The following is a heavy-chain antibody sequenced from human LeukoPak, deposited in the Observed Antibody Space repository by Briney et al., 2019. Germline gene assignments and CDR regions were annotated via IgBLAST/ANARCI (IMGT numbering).Heavy chain of an antibody. Sequence: PSETLSLTCTVSGDSISSYYWDWVRQSPGKGLEWIGYIYYSGSTNCDPSLKSRVTISVDTSKNQFSLKLSSVTAADTAVYYCARGSAITMVWGVIRRWFDPWGQGTLVTVSS. CDR3: ARGSAITMVWGVIRRWFDP. V-gene: IGHV4-59*12. D-gene: IGHD3-10*01. J-gene: IGHJ5*02. CDR2: IYYSGST. CDR1: GDSISSYY.